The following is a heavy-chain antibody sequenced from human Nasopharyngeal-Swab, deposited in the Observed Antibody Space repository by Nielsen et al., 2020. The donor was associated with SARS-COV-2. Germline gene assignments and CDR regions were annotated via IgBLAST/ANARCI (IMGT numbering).Heavy chain of an antibody. CDR2: IIPIFGTA. CDR1: GGTFSSYA. Sequence: SVNVSCKASGGTFSSYAISWVRQAPAQGLEWMGGIIPIFGTANYAQKFQGRVTITADESTSTAYMELSSLRSEDTAVYYCAARYYHFWSGETNWFDPWGQGTLVTVSS. D-gene: IGHD3-3*01. CDR3: AARYYHFWSGETNWFDP. V-gene: IGHV1-69*13. J-gene: IGHJ5*02.